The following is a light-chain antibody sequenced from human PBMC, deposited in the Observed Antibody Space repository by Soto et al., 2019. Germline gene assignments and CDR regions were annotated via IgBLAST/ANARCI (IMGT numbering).Light chain of an antibody. CDR1: QSISSY. Sequence: DIQMTQSPSSLSASVGDRVTITCRASQSISSYLNWYQQKPGKAPKLLIYAASSLQSGFPSRFSGSGSGTDFTRSISSLQPEDFATYYCQQSYSTPPSTVGPGTKVDTK. CDR2: AAS. CDR3: QQSYSTPPST. V-gene: IGKV1-39*01. J-gene: IGKJ3*01.